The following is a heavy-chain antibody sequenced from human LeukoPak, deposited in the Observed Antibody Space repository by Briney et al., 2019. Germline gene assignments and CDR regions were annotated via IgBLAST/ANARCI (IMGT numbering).Heavy chain of an antibody. D-gene: IGHD3-16*01. CDR3: ARDDLGYFDY. V-gene: IGHV3-21*01. Sequence: GGSLRLSCAASGFTFSSYSMNWVRQAPGKGLEWVSSISSSSSYIYYADSVKGRFTISRDSAKNSLYLQMNSLRAEDTAVYYCARDDLGYFDYWGQGTLVTVSS. J-gene: IGHJ4*02. CDR2: ISSSSSYI. CDR1: GFTFSSYS.